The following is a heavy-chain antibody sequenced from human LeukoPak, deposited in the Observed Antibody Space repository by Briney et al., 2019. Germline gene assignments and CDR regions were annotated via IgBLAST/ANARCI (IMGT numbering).Heavy chain of an antibody. CDR2: IYYSGST. CDR3: ARESSSSWYGNWFDP. D-gene: IGHD6-13*01. V-gene: IGHV4-59*01. CDR1: GGSISNYY. J-gene: IGHJ5*02. Sequence: SETLSLTCTVSGGSISNYYWSWIRQPPGKGLEWIGYIYYSGSTNYNPSLKSRVTISVDTSKNQFSLKLSSVTAADTAVYYCARESSSSWYGNWFDPWGQGTLVTVSS.